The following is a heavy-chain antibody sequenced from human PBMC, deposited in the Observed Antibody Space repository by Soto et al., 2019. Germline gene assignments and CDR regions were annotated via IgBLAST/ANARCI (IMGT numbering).Heavy chain of an antibody. Sequence: PGGSLRLSCAASGFTFSSYAMHWVRQAPGKGLEYVSAISSNGGSTYYANSVKGRFTISRDNSKNTLYLQMGSLRAEDMAVYYCASLMVRGVIITAKYYMDVWGKGTTVTVSS. CDR1: GFTFSSYA. CDR2: ISSNGGST. CDR3: ASLMVRGVIITAKYYMDV. D-gene: IGHD3-10*01. V-gene: IGHV3-64*01. J-gene: IGHJ6*03.